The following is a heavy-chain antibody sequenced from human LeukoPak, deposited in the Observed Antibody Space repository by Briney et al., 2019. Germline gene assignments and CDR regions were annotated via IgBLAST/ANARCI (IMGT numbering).Heavy chain of an antibody. D-gene: IGHD3-22*01. CDR2: ISGYNGNT. V-gene: IGHV1-18*01. J-gene: IGHJ4*02. CDR1: GYTFTSYG. Sequence: GASVKVSCKASGYTFTSYGISWVRQAPGQALEWMGWISGYNGNTNYAQKLQGRVTMTTDTSTSTAYMELRSLRSDDTAVDYCARDFHSSGYYHYFHYWGQGTLVTVSS. CDR3: ARDFHSSGYYHYFHY.